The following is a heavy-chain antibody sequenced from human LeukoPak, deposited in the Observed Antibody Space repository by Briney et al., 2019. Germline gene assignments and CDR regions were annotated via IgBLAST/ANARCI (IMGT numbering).Heavy chain of an antibody. CDR1: GFTFSSYW. J-gene: IGHJ6*03. V-gene: IGHV3-74*01. CDR2: INSDGSST. Sequence: PGGSLRLSCAASGFTFSSYWMHWVRQAPGKRLVWVSRINSDGSSTSYADSVKGRFTISRDNAKNTLYLQMNSLRAEDTAVYYCARAPQVYYYYYMDVWGKGTTVTVSS. CDR3: ARAPQVYYYYYMDV.